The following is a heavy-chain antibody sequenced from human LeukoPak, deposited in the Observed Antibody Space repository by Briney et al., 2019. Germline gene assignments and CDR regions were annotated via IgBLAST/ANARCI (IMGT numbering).Heavy chain of an antibody. CDR1: GYSISSGYY. Sequence: PSETLSLTCAVSGYSISSGYYWGWIRQPPGKGLEWIATIYHSGITYYKTPLKSRVTISVDTSKNQFSLKLTSVTAADTAVYYCARVDLLRGVIVRGFDYWGQGTLVTVSS. CDR2: IYHSGIT. V-gene: IGHV4-38-2*01. CDR3: ARVDLLRGVIVRGFDY. D-gene: IGHD3-10*01. J-gene: IGHJ4*02.